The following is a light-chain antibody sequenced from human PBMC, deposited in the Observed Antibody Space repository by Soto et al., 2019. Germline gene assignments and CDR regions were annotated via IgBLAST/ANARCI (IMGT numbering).Light chain of an antibody. Sequence: SYELTQPPSVSVAPKQTARITCGGNDIGSKSVHWYQQKPGQAPVLVIYYDSDRPSGIPERFSGSKSGNTATLTISRVEAGDEADYYCQVWDSSSDHRGGYVFGTGTKVTVL. CDR2: YDS. CDR3: QVWDSSSDHRGGYV. V-gene: IGLV3-21*04. CDR1: DIGSKS. J-gene: IGLJ1*01.